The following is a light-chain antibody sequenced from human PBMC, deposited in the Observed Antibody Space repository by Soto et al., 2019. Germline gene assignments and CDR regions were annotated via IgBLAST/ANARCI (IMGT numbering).Light chain of an antibody. CDR3: QQYANPRT. CDR2: GSS. V-gene: IGKV3-20*01. CDR1: QSVSSSY. Sequence: EIVLTQSPGTLSLSPGERATLSCRASQSVSSSYLAWYQPKPGPAPRLLIYGSSSRATGIPDRFSGSGSGTDCTISISRLEPADFAVYYCQQYANPRTFGQRTKVEIK. J-gene: IGKJ1*01.